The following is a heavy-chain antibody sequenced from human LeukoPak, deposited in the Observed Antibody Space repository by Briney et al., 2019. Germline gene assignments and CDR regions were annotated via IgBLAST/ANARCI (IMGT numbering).Heavy chain of an antibody. CDR2: TYYRSKWNY. CDR1: GDSVSTTTSI. V-gene: IGHV6-1*01. J-gene: IGHJ6*02. CDR3: VRRRHANNGVDV. Sequence: ASQTLSLTCAISGDSVSTTTSIWNWIRQSPSRGLEWLGRTYYRSKWNYDYADSVKSRITISPDTSENQFSLQLQFVTPEDSAVYYCVRRRHANNGVDVWGQGTTVTVSS.